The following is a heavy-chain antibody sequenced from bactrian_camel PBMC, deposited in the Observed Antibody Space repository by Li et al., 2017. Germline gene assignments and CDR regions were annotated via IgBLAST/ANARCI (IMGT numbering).Heavy chain of an antibody. CDR1: GYTYRGNC. V-gene: IGHV3S40*01. J-gene: IGHJ4*01. Sequence: VQLVESGGGLVQPGGSLRLSCAASGYTYRGNCMGWFRQDPGKEREGVATIILEVGSTGYADSVKGRFTISRDGAKNTVYLQMNSLKPEDTAMYYCAWVPVSSRRGAKMRACMLSGARAPRSPSP. CDR2: IILEVGST. CDR3: AWVPVSSRRGAKMRACMLS. D-gene: IGHD1*01.